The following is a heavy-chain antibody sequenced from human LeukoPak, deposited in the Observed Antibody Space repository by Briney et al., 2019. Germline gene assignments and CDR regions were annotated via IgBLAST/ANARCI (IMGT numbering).Heavy chain of an antibody. Sequence: GASVKVSCKASGYTFTSYYMHWVRQAPGQGLEWMGIINPSGGSTSYAQKFQGRVTMTRDMSTSTVYMELSSLRSEDTAVYYCARLWFGELLSPWFDPWGQGTLVTVSS. CDR3: ARLWFGELLSPWFDP. CDR1: GYTFTSYY. V-gene: IGHV1-46*01. D-gene: IGHD3-10*01. CDR2: INPSGGST. J-gene: IGHJ5*02.